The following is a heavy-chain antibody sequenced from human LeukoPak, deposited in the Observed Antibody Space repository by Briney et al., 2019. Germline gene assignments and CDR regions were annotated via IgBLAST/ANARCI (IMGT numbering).Heavy chain of an antibody. Sequence: SETLSLTCTVSGGSISSYYWSWIRQPPGKGLEWIGYIYYRGSTNYNPSLKSRVTISVDTSKNQFSLKLSSVTAADTAVYYCAREDYDSSGSNAFDIWGQGTMVTVSS. J-gene: IGHJ3*02. CDR3: AREDYDSSGSNAFDI. CDR1: GGSISSYY. CDR2: IYYRGST. V-gene: IGHV4-59*01. D-gene: IGHD3-22*01.